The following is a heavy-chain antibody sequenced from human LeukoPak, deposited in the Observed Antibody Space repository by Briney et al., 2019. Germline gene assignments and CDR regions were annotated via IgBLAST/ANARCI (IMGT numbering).Heavy chain of an antibody. Sequence: ASVKVSCKASGYTFTGYYMHCVRQAPGQGLEWMGWINPASGATYYAQKFQDRVTMTRDTSITTGYMELSRLISDDTAMYYCASYYDSSGYHPSRFDYWGQGTLVTVSS. CDR2: INPASGAT. CDR1: GYTFTGYY. D-gene: IGHD3-22*01. J-gene: IGHJ4*02. CDR3: ASYYDSSGYHPSRFDY. V-gene: IGHV1-2*02.